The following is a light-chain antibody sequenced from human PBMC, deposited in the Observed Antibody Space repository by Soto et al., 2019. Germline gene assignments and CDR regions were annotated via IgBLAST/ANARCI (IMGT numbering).Light chain of an antibody. CDR1: QSVSSSD. Sequence: EIVLTQSPGTLSLSPGDRATLSCRASQSVSSSDFAWYQQKAAQAPRLLIYGSSSRATGISDRFSGSGSGTDFTLTISRLEPEDFAVYYCQQYGSSPLYTFGPGTKLEI. J-gene: IGKJ2*01. V-gene: IGKV3-20*01. CDR3: QQYGSSPLYT. CDR2: GSS.